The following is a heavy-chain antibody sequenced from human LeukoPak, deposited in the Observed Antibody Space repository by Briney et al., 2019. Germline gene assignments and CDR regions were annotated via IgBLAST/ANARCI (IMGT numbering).Heavy chain of an antibody. CDR3: ARGRLVDATRGVFDY. CDR1: GGSFSGYY. V-gene: IGHV4-34*01. D-gene: IGHD2-15*01. Sequence: SETLSLTCAVYGGSFSGYYWNCIRQPPGKGLEWIGEINHSGSTNYNPSLKSRVTISVDTSKNQFSLKLSSVTAADTAVYYCARGRLVDATRGVFDYWGQGTLVTVSS. J-gene: IGHJ4*02. CDR2: INHSGST.